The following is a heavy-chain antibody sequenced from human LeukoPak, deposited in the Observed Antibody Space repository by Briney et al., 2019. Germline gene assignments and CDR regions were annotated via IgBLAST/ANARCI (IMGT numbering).Heavy chain of an antibody. CDR2: VNSDGTST. D-gene: IGHD4-17*01. V-gene: IGHV3-74*01. CDR3: ARDRPYGDDYDAFDI. J-gene: IGHJ3*02. CDR1: GFTFSSYW. Sequence: GGSLRLSCAASGFTFSSYWMFWVRQAPGKGLVWVSRVNSDGTSTNYADSVKGRFTVSRDNAKNSLYLQMNSLRAEDTAVYYCARDRPYGDDYDAFDIWGQGTMVTVSS.